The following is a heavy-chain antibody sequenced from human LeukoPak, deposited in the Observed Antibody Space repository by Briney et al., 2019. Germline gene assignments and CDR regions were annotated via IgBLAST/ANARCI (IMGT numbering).Heavy chain of an antibody. J-gene: IGHJ4*02. V-gene: IGHV3-53*01. CDR2: IYSGGST. Sequence: GGSLRLSCTASGFTVSTNYMGWVRQAPGKGLEWVSVIYSGGSTYYADSVKGRFTISRDNSKNMLYLQMNSLRAEDTAIYYCATETYGDYYALAYWGQGTLVTVSS. D-gene: IGHD4-17*01. CDR3: ATETYGDYYALAY. CDR1: GFTVSTNY.